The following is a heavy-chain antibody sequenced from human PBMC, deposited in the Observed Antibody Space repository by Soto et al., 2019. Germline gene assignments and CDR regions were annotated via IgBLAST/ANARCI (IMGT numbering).Heavy chain of an antibody. V-gene: IGHV4-34*01. CDR1: GGPFSGYY. Sequence: PSETLSLTCAVYGGPFSGYYWSWIRQPPGKGLEWIGEINHSGSTNYNPSLKSRVTISVDTSKNQFSLKLSSVTAADTAVYYCARGAAPKYYYDSSGYYYGHWGQGTLVTVSS. D-gene: IGHD3-22*01. J-gene: IGHJ4*02. CDR2: INHSGST. CDR3: ARGAAPKYYYDSSGYYYGH.